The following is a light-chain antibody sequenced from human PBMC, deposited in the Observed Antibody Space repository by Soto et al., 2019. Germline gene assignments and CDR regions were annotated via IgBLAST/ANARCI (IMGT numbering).Light chain of an antibody. V-gene: IGLV2-8*01. CDR2: EVV. CDR3: KSYAGTNTYV. Sequence: QSALTQPPSASGSPGQSVTISCTGTKNDIGVYDFVSWYQHHPGKAPRLIIYEVVQRPSGVPDRFSGSKSGNTASLTVSGLQAADEADYFCKSYAGTNTYVFGSGIKVIV. J-gene: IGLJ1*01. CDR1: KNDIGVYDF.